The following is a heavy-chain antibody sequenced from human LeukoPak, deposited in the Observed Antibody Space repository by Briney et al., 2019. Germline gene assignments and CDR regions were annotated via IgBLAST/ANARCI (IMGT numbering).Heavy chain of an antibody. D-gene: IGHD3-22*01. V-gene: IGHV3-11*01. J-gene: IGHJ4*02. Sequence: GGSLRLSCAASGFTFSDYYMSWIRQAPGKGLEWVSYISSSGSTKYYAASVQDPSTISRDNAKNSLYLQMNSLRAEDTAVYYCARDVDDSSGYAFDYWGQGTLVTVSS. CDR2: ISSSGSTK. CDR1: GFTFSDYY. CDR3: ARDVDDSSGYAFDY.